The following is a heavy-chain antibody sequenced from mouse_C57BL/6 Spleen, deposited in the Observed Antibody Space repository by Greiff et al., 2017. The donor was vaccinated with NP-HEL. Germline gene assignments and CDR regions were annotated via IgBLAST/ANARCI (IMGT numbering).Heavy chain of an antibody. CDR3: ARSHYYGSTPIGYAMDY. CDR2: INYDGSST. V-gene: IGHV5-16*01. D-gene: IGHD1-1*01. Sequence: EVKLMESEGGLVQPGSSMKLSCTASGFTFSDYYMAWVRQVPEKGLEWVANINYDGSSTYYLDSLKSRFIISRDNAKNILYLQMSSLKSEDTATYYCARSHYYGSTPIGYAMDYWGQGTSVTVSS. CDR1: GFTFSDYY. J-gene: IGHJ4*01.